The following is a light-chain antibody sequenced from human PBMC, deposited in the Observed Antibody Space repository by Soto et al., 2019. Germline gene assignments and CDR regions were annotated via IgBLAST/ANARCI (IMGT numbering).Light chain of an antibody. CDR3: QQYGSAPWT. Sequence: EIVLTQSPGTLSLSPGERATLSCRANQSVSSSYLAWYQQKPGQAPRLLIHGASSRATGIPDRFSGSGSGTDFTLTISRLEPEDFAVYYCQQYGSAPWTFGQGTKVDIK. V-gene: IGKV3-20*01. CDR1: QSVSSSY. CDR2: GAS. J-gene: IGKJ1*01.